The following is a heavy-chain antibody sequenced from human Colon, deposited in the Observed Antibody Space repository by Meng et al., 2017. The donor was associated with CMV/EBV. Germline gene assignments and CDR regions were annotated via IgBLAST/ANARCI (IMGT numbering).Heavy chain of an antibody. CDR3: ATLSIYDSTISDF. CDR2: MNPNSGDT. D-gene: IGHD5/OR15-5a*01. Sequence: ASVTVSCQTSGYPFTIHYIHWIRQAPGRGLEWMGWMNPNSGDTNYAQKFQDRVKMTRDTTVSTAYLDLTSLRSADTAVYYCATLSIYDSTISDFWGQGTLVTVSS. V-gene: IGHV1-2*02. J-gene: IGHJ4*02. CDR1: GYPFTIHY.